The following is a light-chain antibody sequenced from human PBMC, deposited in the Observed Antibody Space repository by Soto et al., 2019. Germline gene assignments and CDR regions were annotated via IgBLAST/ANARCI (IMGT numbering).Light chain of an antibody. CDR2: DAS. CDR3: QQYHSAPRT. V-gene: IGKV3-20*01. CDR1: QSISSSY. J-gene: IGKJ1*01. Sequence: EIVLTQSPGTLSLSPGERATLYCRASQSISSSYLAWYQQKPGQAPRLLIYDASTRATGIPDRFSGSGSGTDFNRTINRLEPEDYAVYHCQQYHSAPRTFGQGTKVEIK.